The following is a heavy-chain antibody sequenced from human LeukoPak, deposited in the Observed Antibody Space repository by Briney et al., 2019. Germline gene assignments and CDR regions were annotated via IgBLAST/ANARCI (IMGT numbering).Heavy chain of an antibody. D-gene: IGHD2-15*01. J-gene: IGHJ4*02. CDR2: INHSGST. CDR1: GGSFSGYY. V-gene: IGHV4-34*01. CDR3: ASGGGSGAGVYFDY. Sequence: SETLSLTCAVYGGSFSGYYWSWIRQPPGKGLEWIGEINHSGSTNYNPSLKSRVTISVDTSKNQFSLKLSSVTAADTAVYYCASGGGSGAGVYFDYWGQGTLVAVSS.